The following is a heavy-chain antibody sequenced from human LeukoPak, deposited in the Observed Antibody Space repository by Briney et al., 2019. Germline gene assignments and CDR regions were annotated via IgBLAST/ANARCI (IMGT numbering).Heavy chain of an antibody. Sequence: SQTLSLTCTFSGGSMSFSSDYWGWIRQPPGKGLEWIGSLYYSGSTYYNPSLKSRVTISVDTSKNQFSLKLSSVTAADTAVYYCARGAIAYYYMDVWGKGTTVTVPS. CDR1: GGSMSFSSDY. J-gene: IGHJ6*03. D-gene: IGHD6-13*01. CDR3: ARGAIAYYYMDV. CDR2: LYYSGST. V-gene: IGHV4-39*07.